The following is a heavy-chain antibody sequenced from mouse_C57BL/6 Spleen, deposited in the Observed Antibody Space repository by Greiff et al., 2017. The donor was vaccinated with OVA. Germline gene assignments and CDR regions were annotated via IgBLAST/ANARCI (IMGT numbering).Heavy chain of an antibody. CDR3: ARSYYYGSSYGDYFDY. D-gene: IGHD1-1*01. CDR2: IWSGGST. V-gene: IGHV2-2*01. Sequence: VQRVESGPGLVQPSQSLSITCTVSGFSLTSYGVHWVRQSPGKGLEWLGVIWSGGSTDYNAAFISRLSISKDNSKSQVFFKMNSLQADDTAIYYCARSYYYGSSYGDYFDYWGQGTTLTVSS. CDR1: GFSLTSYG. J-gene: IGHJ2*01.